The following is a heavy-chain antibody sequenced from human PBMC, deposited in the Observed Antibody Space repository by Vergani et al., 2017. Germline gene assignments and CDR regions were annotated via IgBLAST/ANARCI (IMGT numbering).Heavy chain of an antibody. J-gene: IGHJ6*03. V-gene: IGHV1-69*01. CDR2: IIPIFGTA. Sequence: QVQLVQSGAEVKKPGSSVKVFCKASGGTFSSYAISWVRQAPGQGLEWMGGIIPIFGTANYAQKFQGRVTITADESTSTAYMELSSLRSEDTAVYYCARARANYGDYPPYYYYYMDVWGKGTTVTVSS. CDR3: ARARANYGDYPPYYYYYMDV. D-gene: IGHD4-17*01. CDR1: GGTFSSYA.